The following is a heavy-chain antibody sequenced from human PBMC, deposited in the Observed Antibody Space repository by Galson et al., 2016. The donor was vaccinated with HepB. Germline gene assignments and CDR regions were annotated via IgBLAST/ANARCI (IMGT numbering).Heavy chain of an antibody. J-gene: IGHJ6*02. CDR2: FHHSGNT. D-gene: IGHD2-2*01. V-gene: IGHV4-38-2*01. CDR3: ASSRVYCSSTSCPEYYYYGMDV. Sequence: ETLSLTCAVSGYSISSAYYWGWVRQPPGRGLEWIGSFHHSGNTYYNPSLKSRVTISGDTSKNQFSLKLSSVTAADTAVHYCASSRVYCSSTSCPEYYYYGMDVWGQGTTVTVSS. CDR1: GYSISSAYY.